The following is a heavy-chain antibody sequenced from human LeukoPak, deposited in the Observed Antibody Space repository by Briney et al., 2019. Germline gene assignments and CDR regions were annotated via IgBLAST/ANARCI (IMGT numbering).Heavy chain of an antibody. CDR1: GGSFSGYY. D-gene: IGHD2-2*01. J-gene: IGHJ4*02. V-gene: IGHV4-34*01. CDR2: INHSGST. Sequence: SETLSLTCAVYGGSFSGYYWSWIRQPPGKGLEWIGEINHSGSTNYNPSLKSRVTISVDTSKNQFSLKLSSVTAADTAVHYCARGPAMPDYWGQGTLVTVSS. CDR3: ARGPAMPDY.